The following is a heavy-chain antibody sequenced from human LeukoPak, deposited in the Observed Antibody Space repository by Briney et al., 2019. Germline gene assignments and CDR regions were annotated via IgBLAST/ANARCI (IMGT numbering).Heavy chain of an antibody. CDR1: GFSSSGYS. V-gene: IGHV3-30*01. CDR3: ARGHASGSWLIDY. D-gene: IGHD3-10*01. CDR2: MSSDGGNQ. Sequence: GGSLRLSCAASGFSSSGYSMHWVRQAPGKGLEWVTFMSSDGGNQYHADSVKGRFTISRDNSKNALYMQMNSLRAEDTAVYHCARGHASGSWLIDYWGLGTLVTVSS. J-gene: IGHJ4*02.